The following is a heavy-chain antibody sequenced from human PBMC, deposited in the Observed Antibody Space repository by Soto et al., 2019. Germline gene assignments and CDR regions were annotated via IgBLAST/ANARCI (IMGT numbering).Heavy chain of an antibody. J-gene: IGHJ3*02. CDR2: IYYSGST. V-gene: IGHV4-59*08. CDR1: GGSISSYY. D-gene: IGHD3-10*01. Sequence: SETLSLTCTVSGGSISSYYWSWIRQPPGKGLEWIGYIYYSGSTNYNPSLKSRVTISVDTSKNQFSLKLSSVTAADTAVYYCARGIVLLWFGELLGGRRGAFDIWGQGTMVTVSS. CDR3: ARGIVLLWFGELLGGRRGAFDI.